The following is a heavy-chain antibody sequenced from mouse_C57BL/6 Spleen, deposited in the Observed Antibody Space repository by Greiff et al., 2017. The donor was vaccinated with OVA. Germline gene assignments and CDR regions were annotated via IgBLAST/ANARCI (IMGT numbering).Heavy chain of an antibody. CDR1: GYSFTDYN. CDR2: INPNYGTT. J-gene: IGHJ1*03. V-gene: IGHV1-39*01. D-gene: IGHD4-1*01. Sequence: VQLKQSGPELVKPGASVKISCKASGYSFTDYNMNWVKQSNGKSLEWIGVINPNYGTTNYNQKFKGKATLTVDESSSTAYMQLNSLTSEDSAVYYCARRNTGTWYFDVWGTGTTVTVSS. CDR3: ARRNTGTWYFDV.